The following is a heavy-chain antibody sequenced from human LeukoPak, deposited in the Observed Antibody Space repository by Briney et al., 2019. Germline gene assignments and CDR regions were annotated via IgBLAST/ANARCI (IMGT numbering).Heavy chain of an antibody. CDR3: ARDNWNYGSSMDV. Sequence: SETLSLTCTVSGGSVSSGTYYWSWIRQPPGKGLEWIGYIYYSGTTNYNPSLKSRVTISVDTSKNQFSLKLSSVTAADTAVYYCARDNWNYGSSMDVWGQGTTVTVS. CDR2: IYYSGTT. J-gene: IGHJ6*02. V-gene: IGHV4-61*01. D-gene: IGHD1-7*01. CDR1: GGSVSSGTYY.